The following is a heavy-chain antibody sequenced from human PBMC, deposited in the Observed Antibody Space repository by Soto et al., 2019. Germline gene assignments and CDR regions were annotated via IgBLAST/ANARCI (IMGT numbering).Heavy chain of an antibody. V-gene: IGHV4-34*01. J-gene: IGHJ4*02. CDR3: ARARLAYDSSGGTDY. Sequence: QVQLQQWGAGLLKPSETLSLTCAVYGGSFSGYYWSWIRQPPGKGLEWIGEINHSGSTNYNPSLKSRVTISVDTSKNQVSLKLSSVTAADTAVYYCARARLAYDSSGGTDYWGQGTLVTVSS. CDR2: INHSGST. CDR1: GGSFSGYY. D-gene: IGHD3-22*01.